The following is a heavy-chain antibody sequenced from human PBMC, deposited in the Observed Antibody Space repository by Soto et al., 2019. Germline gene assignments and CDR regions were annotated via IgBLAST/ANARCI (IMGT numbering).Heavy chain of an antibody. Sequence: PGGSLRLSCAASGFTFSSYGMHWVRQAPGKGLERVAVIWYDGSNKYYADSVKGRFTISRDNSKDTLYLQMNSLRAEDTAVYYCARDHVAARDALDIWGQGTMVTVSS. V-gene: IGHV3-33*01. J-gene: IGHJ3*02. CDR1: GFTFSSYG. CDR3: ARDHVAARDALDI. D-gene: IGHD2-15*01. CDR2: IWYDGSNK.